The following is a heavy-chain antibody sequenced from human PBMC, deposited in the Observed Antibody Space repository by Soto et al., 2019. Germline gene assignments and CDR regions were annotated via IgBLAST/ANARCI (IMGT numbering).Heavy chain of an antibody. V-gene: IGHV1-69*01. J-gene: IGHJ6*02. Sequence: QVQLVQSGAEVKKPGSSVKVSCKASGGTFSSYAISWVQQAPGQGLEWMGGIIPIFGTANYAQKFQGRVTITADESTSTAYMELSSLRSEDTAVYYCAREGYCSSTSCQYYYYGMDVWGQGTTVTVSS. CDR1: GGTFSSYA. D-gene: IGHD2-2*01. CDR3: AREGYCSSTSCQYYYYGMDV. CDR2: IIPIFGTA.